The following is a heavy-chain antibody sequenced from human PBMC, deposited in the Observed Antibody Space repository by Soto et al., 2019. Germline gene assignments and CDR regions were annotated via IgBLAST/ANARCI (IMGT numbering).Heavy chain of an antibody. J-gene: IGHJ3*02. V-gene: IGHV3-23*01. CDR2: FSGSGGGT. D-gene: IGHD5-12*01. Sequence: EVQLLESGGGLVQPGGSLRLSCAASGFIFRTYAMSWVRQAPGKGLEWVSAFSGSGGGTYYADSVEGRFTISRDNSNRLLFLQMNSLRAEDTALYYCAKAKSGYAYDAFDIWGQGTMVTVSS. CDR1: GFIFRTYA. CDR3: AKAKSGYAYDAFDI.